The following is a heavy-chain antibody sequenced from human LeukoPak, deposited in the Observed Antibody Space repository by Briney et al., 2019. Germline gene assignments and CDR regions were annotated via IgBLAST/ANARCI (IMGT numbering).Heavy chain of an antibody. Sequence: SQTLSLTCTVSGGSISSGGYYWSWIRQHPGKGLEWIGYIYYSGSTYYNPSLKSRVTISVDTSKNQFSLKLSSVTAADTAVYYCARQADYSGSGSWTGFDYWGQGTLVTVSS. CDR1: GGSISSGGYY. V-gene: IGHV4-31*03. D-gene: IGHD3-10*01. CDR3: ARQADYSGSGSWTGFDY. J-gene: IGHJ4*02. CDR2: IYYSGST.